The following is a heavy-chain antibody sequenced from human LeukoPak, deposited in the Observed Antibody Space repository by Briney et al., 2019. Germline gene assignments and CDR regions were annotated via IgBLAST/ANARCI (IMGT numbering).Heavy chain of an antibody. D-gene: IGHD2-15*01. Sequence: ASVRVSCKTSAYTFTSYEINWVRQATGQGLEWMGWMNPNSGNTGYAQKFQGRVTITRDTSINTAYMELSSLRSEDTAVYYCARGHGPGGTRWPNLDFWGQGTLITVSS. V-gene: IGHV1-8*01. CDR3: ARGHGPGGTRWPNLDF. J-gene: IGHJ4*02. CDR1: AYTFTSYE. CDR2: MNPNSGNT.